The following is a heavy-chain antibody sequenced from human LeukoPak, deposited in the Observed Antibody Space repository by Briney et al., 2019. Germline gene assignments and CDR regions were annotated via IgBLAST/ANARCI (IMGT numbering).Heavy chain of an antibody. V-gene: IGHV3-21*01. CDR3: ARDYLGEHWDY. D-gene: IGHD3-10*01. CDR2: ISSSSYI. CDR1: GFTFSSYS. Sequence: GGSLRLSCAASGFTFSSYSMNWVRQAPGKGLEWVSSISSSSYIYYADSVKGRFTISRDNAKNSLYLQMNSLRAEDTAVYYCARDYLGEHWDYWGQGTLVTVSS. J-gene: IGHJ4*02.